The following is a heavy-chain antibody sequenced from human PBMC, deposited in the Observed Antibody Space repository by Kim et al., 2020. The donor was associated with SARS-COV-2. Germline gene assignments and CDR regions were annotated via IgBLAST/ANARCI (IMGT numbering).Heavy chain of an antibody. D-gene: IGHD3-22*01. J-gene: IGHJ4*02. Sequence: SETLSLTCTVSGGSISSGGYYWSWIRQHPGKGLEWIGYIYYSGSTHYNPSLKSRVTISVDTSKNQFSLKLSSVTAADTAVYYCARTRITMIVVVTHFDYWGQGTLVTVSS. V-gene: IGHV4-31*03. CDR3: ARTRITMIVVVTHFDY. CDR1: GGSISSGGYY. CDR2: IYYSGST.